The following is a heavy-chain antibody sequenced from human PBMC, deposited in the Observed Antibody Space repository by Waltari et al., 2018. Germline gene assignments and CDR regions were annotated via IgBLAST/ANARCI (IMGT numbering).Heavy chain of an antibody. CDR1: GFTFSSYA. CDR3: AKAGYYGSGSSH. CDR2: ISGSGGST. J-gene: IGHJ4*02. V-gene: IGHV3-23*04. Sequence: EVQLVESGGGLVQPGGSLRLSCAASGFTFSSYAMSWVRQAPGKGLEWVSGISGSGGSTYYADSVKGRFTISRDNSKTTLYLQMNSLRAEDTAVYYCAKAGYYGSGSSHWGQGTLVTVSS. D-gene: IGHD3-10*01.